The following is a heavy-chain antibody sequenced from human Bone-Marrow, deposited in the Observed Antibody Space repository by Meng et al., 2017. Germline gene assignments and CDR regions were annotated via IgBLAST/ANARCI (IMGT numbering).Heavy chain of an antibody. D-gene: IGHD6-13*01. V-gene: IGHV1-2*06. Sequence: VKLVRSGAEVKKPGASVKVSSKASGSTFPDYWLHGLRRAPGQGLEWMGRINPKSGDTHYAQRFQGRVTMTGDTSISTAYMELSGLRSDDTAMYYCARDEDISAAGKLFGDYWGQGTLVTVSS. J-gene: IGHJ4*02. CDR3: ARDEDISAAGKLFGDY. CDR1: GSTFPDYW. CDR2: INPKSGDT.